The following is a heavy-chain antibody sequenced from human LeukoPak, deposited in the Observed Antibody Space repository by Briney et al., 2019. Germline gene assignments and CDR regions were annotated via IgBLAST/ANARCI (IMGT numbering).Heavy chain of an antibody. J-gene: IGHJ6*02. CDR1: GYTFTSYD. D-gene: IGHD5-12*01. V-gene: IGHV1-8*01. CDR2: MNPNSGNT. Sequence: GASVKVSCKASGYTFTSYDINWVRQATGQGLEWMGWMNPNSGNTGYAQKFQGRVTMTRNTPISTAYMELSSLRSEDTAVYYCAREMATTIYYYYGMDVWGQGTTVTVSS. CDR3: AREMATTIYYYYGMDV.